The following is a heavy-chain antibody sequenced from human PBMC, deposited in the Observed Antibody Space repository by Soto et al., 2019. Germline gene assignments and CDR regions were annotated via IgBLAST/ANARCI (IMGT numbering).Heavy chain of an antibody. CDR3: ARLHSHGTYGMDV. D-gene: IGHD5-18*01. Sequence: GASVKVSCKASGGSFTYTLSWVRRAPGQGLEWMGGIIPIFGTANYAQKFQGRVTITADESTKTAYMELSTLRSEDTAVYYCARLHSHGTYGMDVWGQGTTVTVSS. CDR2: IIPIFGTA. J-gene: IGHJ6*02. CDR1: GGSFTYT. V-gene: IGHV1-69*13.